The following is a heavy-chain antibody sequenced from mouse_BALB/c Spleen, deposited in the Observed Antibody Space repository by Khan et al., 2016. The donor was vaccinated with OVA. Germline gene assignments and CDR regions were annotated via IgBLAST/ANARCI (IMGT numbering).Heavy chain of an antibody. CDR3: AIGNWAY. CDR2: INSGSTTI. V-gene: IGHV5-17*02. J-gene: IGHJ2*01. Sequence: EVELVESGGGLVQPGGSRKLSCAASGFTFSSFGMHWVRQAPEKGLEWVAYINSGSTTIYYADPVKGRFTISRDNPKNTLFLQMTSLRSEDTAMYYCAIGNWAYWGQGTTLTVSS. D-gene: IGHD4-1*01. CDR1: GFTFSSFG.